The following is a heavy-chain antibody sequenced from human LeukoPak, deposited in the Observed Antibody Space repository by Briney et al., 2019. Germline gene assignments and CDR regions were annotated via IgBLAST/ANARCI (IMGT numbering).Heavy chain of an antibody. J-gene: IGHJ4*02. D-gene: IGHD3-9*01. V-gene: IGHV4-39*07. CDR1: GGSISSSSYY. CDR3: ARDTGYDMGPYYFDY. Sequence: SETLSLTCTVSGGSISSSSYYWGWIRQPPGKGLEWIGSIYYSGSTYYNPSLKSRVTISVDTSKNQFSLKLSSVTAADTAVYYCARDTGYDMGPYYFDYWGQGTLVTVSS. CDR2: IYYSGST.